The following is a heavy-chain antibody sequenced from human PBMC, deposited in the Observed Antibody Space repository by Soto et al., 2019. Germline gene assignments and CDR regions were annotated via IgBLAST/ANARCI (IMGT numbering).Heavy chain of an antibody. D-gene: IGHD3-22*01. Sequence: EVQLVESGGGLIQPGGSLRLSCAASGFTVSSNYMSWVRQAPGKGLEWVSVIYSGGSTYYADSVKGRFTISRDNSKNTLYLQMDCLRAGGTAVYHCARDRVVSGYPAYCQHWGEGTLVTVCS. CDR2: IYSGGST. J-gene: IGHJ1*01. V-gene: IGHV3-53*01. CDR1: GFTVSSNY. CDR3: ARDRVVSGYPAYCQH.